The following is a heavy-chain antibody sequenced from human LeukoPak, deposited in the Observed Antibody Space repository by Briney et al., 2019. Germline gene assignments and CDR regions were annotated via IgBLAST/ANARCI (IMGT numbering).Heavy chain of an antibody. D-gene: IGHD1-1*01. CDR3: ARETTGTADAFDI. CDR1: GFTVSSNY. J-gene: IGHJ3*02. CDR2: IYSGGST. V-gene: IGHV3-66*02. Sequence: GGSLRLSCAASGFTVSSNYMSWVRQAPGKGLEWVSVIYSGGSTYYADSVKGRFTISRDNSKNTLYLQMNSLRAEDTAVYYCARETTGTADAFDIWGQGTMVTVSS.